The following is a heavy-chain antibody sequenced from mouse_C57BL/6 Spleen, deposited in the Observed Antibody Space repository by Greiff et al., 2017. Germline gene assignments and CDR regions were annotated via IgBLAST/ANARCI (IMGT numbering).Heavy chain of an antibody. CDR1: GFTFTDYY. CDR3: ARGGYGSSWGYFDY. J-gene: IGHJ2*01. D-gene: IGHD1-1*01. CDR2: IRNKANGYTT. Sequence: EVKLVESGGGLVQPGGSLSLSCAASGFTFTDYYMSWVRQPPGKALEWLGFIRNKANGYTTEYSASVKGRFTISRDNSQSILYLQMNALRAEDSATYYCARGGYGSSWGYFDYWGQGTTLTVSS. V-gene: IGHV7-3*01.